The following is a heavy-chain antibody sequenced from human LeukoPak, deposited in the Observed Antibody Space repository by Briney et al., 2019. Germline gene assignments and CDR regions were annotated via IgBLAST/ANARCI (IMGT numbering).Heavy chain of an antibody. Sequence: GASVTVSCKASGGTFSSYAISWVRQAPGQGLEWMGGIIPIFGTANYAQKFQGRVTITADKSTSTAYMELSSLRSEDTAVYYCARGRELVVDAFDIWGQGTMVTVSS. CDR3: ARGRELVVDAFDI. D-gene: IGHD1-26*01. J-gene: IGHJ3*02. CDR1: GGTFSSYA. V-gene: IGHV1-69*06. CDR2: IIPIFGTA.